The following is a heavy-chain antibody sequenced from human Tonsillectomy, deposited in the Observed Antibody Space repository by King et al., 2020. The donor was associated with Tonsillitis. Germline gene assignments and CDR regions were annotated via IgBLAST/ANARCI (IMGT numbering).Heavy chain of an antibody. J-gene: IGHJ6*03. CDR3: AKDITGEPYFMDV. CDR2: ISYDGGNK. D-gene: IGHD7-27*01. Sequence: VQLVESGGGEVQPGRSLRLSCAASGFSFSSYGMHWVRQAPGKGLEWVAVISYDGGNKYYGDSVKGRFTISRDNSKNTLYLQMNSLRAEDTAVYSCAKDITGEPYFMDVWGKGTTVTVSS. V-gene: IGHV3-30*18. CDR1: GFSFSSYG.